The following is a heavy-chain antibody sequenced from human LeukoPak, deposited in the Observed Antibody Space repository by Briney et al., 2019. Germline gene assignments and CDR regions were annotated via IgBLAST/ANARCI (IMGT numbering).Heavy chain of an antibody. CDR2: INHSGST. CDR1: GGSFSGYY. D-gene: IGHD3-10*01. V-gene: IGHV4-34*01. J-gene: IGHJ6*02. Sequence: SETLSLTCAVYGGSFSGYYWSWIRQPPGKGLEWIGEINHSGSTNYNPSFKSRVTISVDTSKNQFSLKLSSVTAADTAVYYCARVVRGARYYYYYYGMDVWGQGTTVTVSS. CDR3: ARVVRGARYYYYYYGMDV.